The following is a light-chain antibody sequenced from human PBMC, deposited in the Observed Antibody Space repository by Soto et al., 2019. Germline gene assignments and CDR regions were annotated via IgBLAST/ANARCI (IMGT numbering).Light chain of an antibody. CDR2: EVN. CDR3: SSYAGSSNV. Sequence: QSALTQPPSASGSPGQSVAISCTGTSSDVGGYNYVSWYQQHPGKAPKLMIYEVNKRPSGVPDRFSGSKSGNTASLTVSGLQAEHEADYHCSSYAGSSNVFGTGTKVTVL. CDR1: SSDVGGYNY. V-gene: IGLV2-8*01. J-gene: IGLJ1*01.